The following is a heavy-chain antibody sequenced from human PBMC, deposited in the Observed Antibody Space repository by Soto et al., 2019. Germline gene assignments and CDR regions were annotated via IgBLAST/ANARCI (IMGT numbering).Heavy chain of an antibody. CDR2: MNPNSGNT. CDR3: ARTTLGRQIYYFDY. V-gene: IGHV1-8*01. J-gene: IGHJ4*02. CDR1: GYTFTSYD. D-gene: IGHD1-26*01. Sequence: ASVKVSCKASGYTFTSYDINWVRQATGQGLEWMGWMNPNSGNTGYAQKFQGRVTMTRNTSISTAYMELSSLRSEDTAVYYCARTTLGRQIYYFDYWGQGTLVTVSS.